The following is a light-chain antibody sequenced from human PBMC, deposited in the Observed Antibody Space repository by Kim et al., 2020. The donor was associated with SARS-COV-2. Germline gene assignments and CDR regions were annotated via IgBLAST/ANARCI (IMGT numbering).Light chain of an antibody. CDR2: DTN. CDR1: TGAVTRGHF. J-gene: IGLJ3*02. V-gene: IGLV7-46*01. CDR3: LLFYSGPRV. Sequence: PGGTVTLTCASSTGAVTRGHFPYWFQQKPGQAPTTLIYDTNNKHSLTPARFSGSLLGDKAPLTLSGAQPEDEADYYCLLFYSGPRVFGGGTQLTVL.